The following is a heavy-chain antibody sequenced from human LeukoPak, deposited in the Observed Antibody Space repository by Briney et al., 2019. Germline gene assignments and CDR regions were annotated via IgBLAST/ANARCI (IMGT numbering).Heavy chain of an antibody. CDR1: GYTFTSYY. D-gene: IGHD3-22*01. CDR3: ARGTRVQYYDSSGYYNY. J-gene: IGHJ4*02. V-gene: IGHV1-46*01. CDR2: INPSGGST. Sequence: GASVEVSCKASGYTFTSYYMHWVRQAPGQGLEWMGIINPSGGSTSYAQKFQGRVTMTRDTSTSTVYMELSSLRSEDTAVYYCARGTRVQYYDSSGYYNYWGQGTLVTVSS.